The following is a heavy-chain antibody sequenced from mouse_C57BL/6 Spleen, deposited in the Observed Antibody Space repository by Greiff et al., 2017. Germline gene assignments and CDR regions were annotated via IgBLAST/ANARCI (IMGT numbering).Heavy chain of an antibody. V-gene: IGHV1-39*01. D-gene: IGHD2-3*01. CDR3: TRRDYDGDPFDY. CDR2: INPNYGTT. Sequence: VQLQQSGPELVKPGASVKISCKASGYSFTDYNMNWVKQSNGKSLEWIGVINPNYGTTSYNQKFKGKATLTVNQSSSTAFLQLNRLTSEDSAVYYCTRRDYDGDPFDYWGQGTTLTVSS. CDR1: GYSFTDYN. J-gene: IGHJ2*01.